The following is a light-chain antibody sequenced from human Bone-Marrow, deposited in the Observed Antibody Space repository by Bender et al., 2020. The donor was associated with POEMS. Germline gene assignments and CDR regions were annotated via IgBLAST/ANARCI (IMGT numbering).Light chain of an antibody. V-gene: IGLV3-1*01. J-gene: IGLJ2*01. CDR1: KLGDKY. Sequence: SYELTQTPSVSVSPGQTASITCSGDKLGDKYVCWYQQKSGQSPVLVIYQDTKRPPGIPERFCGSNSGNAATLTISGTQPMDEAEYYCQAWDSSTAVFGGGTKLTVL. CDR2: QDT. CDR3: QAWDSSTAV.